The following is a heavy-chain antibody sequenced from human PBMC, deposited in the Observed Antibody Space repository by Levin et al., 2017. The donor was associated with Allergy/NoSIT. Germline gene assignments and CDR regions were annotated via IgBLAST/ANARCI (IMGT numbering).Heavy chain of an antibody. D-gene: IGHD3-22*01. CDR1: GFTFSSYG. CDR2: ISYDGSNK. CDR3: ARDWASGYYDLFDY. Sequence: GGSLRLSCAASGFTFSSYGMHWVRQAPGKGLEWVAVISYDGSNKHYADSVKGRFTISRDNSRNTLYLQLNSLTAEDTAVFYCARDWASGYYDLFDYWGQGTLVTFSS. V-gene: IGHV3-30*03. J-gene: IGHJ4*02.